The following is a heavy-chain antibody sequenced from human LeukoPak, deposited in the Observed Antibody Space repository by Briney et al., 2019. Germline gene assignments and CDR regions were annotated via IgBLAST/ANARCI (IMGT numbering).Heavy chain of an antibody. V-gene: IGHV4-59*01. D-gene: IGHD5-24*01. CDR3: ARGSRDGYSIHFDY. CDR2: IYYSGST. J-gene: IGHJ4*02. Sequence: PSETLTLTCTVSADSIISYYWSWIRQPPGKGLEWIGYIYYSGSTNYNPSLKSRVTISVDTSKNQFSLKLNSVTAADTAVYYCARGSRDGYSIHFDYWGQGTLVTVSS. CDR1: ADSIISYY.